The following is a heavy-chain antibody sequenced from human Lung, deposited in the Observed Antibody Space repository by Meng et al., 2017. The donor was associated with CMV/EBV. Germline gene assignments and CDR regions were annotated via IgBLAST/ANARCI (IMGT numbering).Heavy chain of an antibody. CDR2: IYSGGST. CDR1: GFTVSDNY. J-gene: IGHJ6*02. Sequence: GESLKISCAASGFTVSDNYMSWVRQAPGKGLEWVSVIYSGGSTYYADSVKGRFTISRDNSKNTLYLQMNSLRAEHTAVYYCARDLEWFGSGGYFGMDVWGQGXTVTVSS. D-gene: IGHD3-10*01. V-gene: IGHV3-66*02. CDR3: ARDLEWFGSGGYFGMDV.